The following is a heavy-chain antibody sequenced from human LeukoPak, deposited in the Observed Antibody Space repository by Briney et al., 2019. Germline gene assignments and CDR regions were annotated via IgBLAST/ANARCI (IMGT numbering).Heavy chain of an antibody. V-gene: IGHV3-30-3*01. CDR2: ISYDGSNK. CDR1: GFTFSSYA. Sequence: GRPLRLSCAASGFTFSSYAMHWVRQAPGKGLEWVAIISYDGSNKYYADYVKGRFTISRDNSKNTLYLQMNSLRAEDTAVYYCARERSNNFWSGYYRDAFDIWGQGTMVTVSS. D-gene: IGHD3-3*01. J-gene: IGHJ3*02. CDR3: ARERSNNFWSGYYRDAFDI.